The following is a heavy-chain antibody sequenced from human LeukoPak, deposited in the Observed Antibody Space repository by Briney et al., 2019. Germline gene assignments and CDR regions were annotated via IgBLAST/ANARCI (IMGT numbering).Heavy chain of an antibody. V-gene: IGHV1-18*01. CDR2: ISAYNGDT. CDR3: ARDIASGPPFDY. CDR1: GYTFTSYG. D-gene: IGHD2-15*01. Sequence: ASVTVSCAASGYTFTSYGFSWVRQAPGQGLEWMGWISAYNGDTNYAQKVQGRVTMTTDTSTSTAYMELRSLRSDDTAIYYCARDIASGPPFDYWGQGTLVTVSS. J-gene: IGHJ4*02.